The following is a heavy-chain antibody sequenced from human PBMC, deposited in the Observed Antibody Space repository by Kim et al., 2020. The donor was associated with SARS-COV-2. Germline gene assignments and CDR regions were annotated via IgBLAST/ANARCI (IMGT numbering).Heavy chain of an antibody. Sequence: SETLSLTCSVSGGSISSSRYYWGWIRQPPGKGLEWIGSLHYSGSTYYNPSLKSRVSISVDTSKNEFSLKVSSVTAADTAVFYCARLDGSGWSLDYWGQGTLVTVSS. CDR1: GGSISSSRYY. J-gene: IGHJ4*02. CDR3: ARLDGSGWSLDY. V-gene: IGHV4-39*01. D-gene: IGHD6-13*01. CDR2: LHYSGST.